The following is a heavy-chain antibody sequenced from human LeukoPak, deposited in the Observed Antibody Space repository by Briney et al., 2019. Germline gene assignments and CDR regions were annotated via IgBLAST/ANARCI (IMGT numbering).Heavy chain of an antibody. Sequence: ASVKVSCKASGYTFTGYYMHWVRQAPGQGLEWMGWINPNSGGTNYAQKFQGRVTMTRDTSIRAAYMQLSRLRSDDTAVYYCARGSLARTVTVYYFDYWGQGTLVTVSS. CDR1: GYTFTGYY. J-gene: IGHJ4*02. CDR3: ARGSLARTVTVYYFDY. V-gene: IGHV1-2*02. D-gene: IGHD4-17*01. CDR2: INPNSGGT.